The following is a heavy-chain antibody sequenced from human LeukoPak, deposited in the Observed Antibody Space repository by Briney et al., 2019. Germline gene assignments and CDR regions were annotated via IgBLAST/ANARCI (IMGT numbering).Heavy chain of an antibody. CDR2: VYRTGNT. CDR1: GGPISAYY. D-gene: IGHD3-9*01. V-gene: IGHV4-4*07. J-gene: IGHJ6*02. Sequence: NPSETLSLTCSVSGGPISAYYWGWIRQPAGKGLEWIGRVYRTGNTNYNPSLQSRVTMSVDTSKNQISLRLRSVTAADTAVYFCARDDFEYSVHYGMDVWGQGTAVTVSS. CDR3: ARDDFEYSVHYGMDV.